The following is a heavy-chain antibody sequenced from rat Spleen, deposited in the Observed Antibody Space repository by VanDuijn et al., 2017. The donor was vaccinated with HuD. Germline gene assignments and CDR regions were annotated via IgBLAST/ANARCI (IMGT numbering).Heavy chain of an antibody. CDR3: ARQDYPGIRGY. Sequence: EVQLEETGGGSVQPGRSLKLSCVASGFTFSRYWMYWVRQAPGKGLEWVASISYEGSSTYYGDPVKGRFTISRDNAKSTLYLQMNSLRSEDTATYYGARQDYPGIRGYWGQGVMVTVSS. CDR1: GFTFSRYW. J-gene: IGHJ2*01. V-gene: IGHV5-22*01. D-gene: IGHD1-4*01. CDR2: ISYEGSST.